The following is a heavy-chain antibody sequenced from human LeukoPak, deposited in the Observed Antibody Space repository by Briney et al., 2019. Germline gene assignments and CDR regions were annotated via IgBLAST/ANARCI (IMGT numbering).Heavy chain of an antibody. J-gene: IGHJ3*02. Sequence: GGSLRLSCAASGFTFSSYAMSWVRQAPGKVLEWVSGISGSGGSTYYADSVKGRFTISRDNSKNTLYLQMNSLRAEDTAVYYCAKAPFDIVVVVAATFAFDIWGQGTMVTVSS. CDR2: ISGSGGST. V-gene: IGHV3-23*01. CDR3: AKAPFDIVVVVAATFAFDI. CDR1: GFTFSSYA. D-gene: IGHD2-15*01.